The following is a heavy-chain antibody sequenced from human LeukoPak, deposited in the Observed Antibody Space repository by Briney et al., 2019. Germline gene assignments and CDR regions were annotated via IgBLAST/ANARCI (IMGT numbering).Heavy chain of an antibody. J-gene: IGHJ4*02. V-gene: IGHV6-1*01. CDR3: ARESGGRVSMGD. CDR2: TYYRSKWYN. D-gene: IGHD3-16*01. Sequence: SQTLSLTCAISGDSVSSNSAVWNWIRQSPSRGLEWLGRTYYRSKWYNDYAVSVKSRIAINPDTSKNQFSLQLNSVTPEDTAVYYCARESGGRVSMGDWGQGTLVTVPS. CDR1: GDSVSSNSAV.